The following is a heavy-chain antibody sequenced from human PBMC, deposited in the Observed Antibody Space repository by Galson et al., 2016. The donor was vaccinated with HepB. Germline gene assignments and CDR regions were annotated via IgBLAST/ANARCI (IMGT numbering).Heavy chain of an antibody. V-gene: IGHV3-11*01. D-gene: IGHD5-24*01. CDR1: GFRFSDYY. J-gene: IGHJ3*02. Sequence: SLRLSCAASGFRFSDYYMSWIRQAPGKGLEWVSYTTTSGTVIYHADSVKGRFTISRDNSNKSLFLQMNSLRDEDTALYYFARGKMSAFDIWGQGTMVTVSS. CDR3: ARGKMSAFDI. CDR2: TTTSGTVI.